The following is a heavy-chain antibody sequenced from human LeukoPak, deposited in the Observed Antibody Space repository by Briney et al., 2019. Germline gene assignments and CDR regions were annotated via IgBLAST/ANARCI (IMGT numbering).Heavy chain of an antibody. CDR3: ARGRYLTTRGGAAAGFLDY. D-gene: IGHD6-13*01. CDR1: GGSLSGYY. CDR2: INHAGST. J-gene: IGHJ4*02. Sequence: PSETLSLTCAASGGSLSGYYWNWIRQTPAKGLEWIGEINHAGSTNYNPSLKSRVTISVDTSQSQFSLSLRSVTAADTAVYYCARGRYLTTRGGAAAGFLDYWGQGSLVTVSA. V-gene: IGHV4-34*01.